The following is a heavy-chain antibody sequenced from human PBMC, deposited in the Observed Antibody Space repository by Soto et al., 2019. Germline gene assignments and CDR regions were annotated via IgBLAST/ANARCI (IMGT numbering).Heavy chain of an antibody. CDR1: GFTFSSFE. Sequence: GGSLRLSCAASGFTFSSFEMNWVRQAPGKGLEWISYISSPGDTIHYADSVKGRFTISRDNAKNSLYLQMNSLRAEDTAVYYCARDTYSAFWYGHFTYYYGMAVWGQGTTVTVSS. CDR2: ISSPGDTI. D-gene: IGHD3-3*01. J-gene: IGHJ6*02. V-gene: IGHV3-48*03. CDR3: ARDTYSAFWYGHFTYYYGMAV.